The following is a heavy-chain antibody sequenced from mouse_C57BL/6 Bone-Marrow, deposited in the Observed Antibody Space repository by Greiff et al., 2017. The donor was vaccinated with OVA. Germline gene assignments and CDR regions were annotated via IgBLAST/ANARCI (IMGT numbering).Heavy chain of an antibody. D-gene: IGHD3-2*02. CDR2: FYPGSGSI. V-gene: IGHV1-62-2*01. CDR1: GYTFTEYT. Sequence: VQLQQSGAELVKPGASVKLSCKASGYTFTEYTIHWVKQRSGQGLEWIGWFYPGSGSIKYNEKFKDKATLTADKSSSTAYMDLSRLTSEDSAVYFFDRHEDSSGYRFAYWGQGTLVTVSA. CDR3: DRHEDSSGYRFAY. J-gene: IGHJ3*01.